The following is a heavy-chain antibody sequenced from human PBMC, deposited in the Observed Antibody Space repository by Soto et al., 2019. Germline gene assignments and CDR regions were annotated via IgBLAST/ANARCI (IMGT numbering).Heavy chain of an antibody. Sequence: TLSLRCTVSGGSFVGGGCYWSWIRQPXGXGLEWIXYIDXXDKXXXXPSXXTXLXXSXGRXRNQFSXLXXSVNAAERDVYYCANLDMITFGGVIGTNDEFDVWGKGIMVTVSS. J-gene: IGHJ3*01. CDR1: GGSFVGGGCY. V-gene: IGHV4-30-4*01. CDR2: IDXXDKX. CDR3: ANLDMITFGGVIGTNDEFDV. D-gene: IGHD3-16*01.